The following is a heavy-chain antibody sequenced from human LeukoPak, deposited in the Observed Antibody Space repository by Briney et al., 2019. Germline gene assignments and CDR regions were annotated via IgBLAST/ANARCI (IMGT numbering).Heavy chain of an antibody. Sequence: ASVKVSCKASGYTFTTYYMHWVRQAPGHGLEWMGMINPSGGSTSYAQKFQGRVTITRDTSTFTVYMELSSLRSDDTAVYYCARDGSSSWEDYWGQGTLVTVSS. V-gene: IGHV1-46*01. CDR3: ARDGSSSWEDY. CDR2: INPSGGST. J-gene: IGHJ4*02. D-gene: IGHD6-13*01. CDR1: GYTFTTYY.